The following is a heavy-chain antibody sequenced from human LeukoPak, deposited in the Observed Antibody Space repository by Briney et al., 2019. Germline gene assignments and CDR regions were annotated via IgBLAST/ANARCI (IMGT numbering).Heavy chain of an antibody. CDR1: GFTFSSYW. V-gene: IGHV3-74*01. CDR3: ARAHYSDDYYDY. Sequence: PGGSLRLSCAASGFTFSSYWMHWVRQAPGKGLVWVSRINSDGSSTSYADSVKGRFTISRDNAKNTLYLQMNSLRAEDTAVYCCARAHYSDDYYDYWGQGTLVTVSS. J-gene: IGHJ4*02. D-gene: IGHD1-26*01. CDR2: INSDGSST.